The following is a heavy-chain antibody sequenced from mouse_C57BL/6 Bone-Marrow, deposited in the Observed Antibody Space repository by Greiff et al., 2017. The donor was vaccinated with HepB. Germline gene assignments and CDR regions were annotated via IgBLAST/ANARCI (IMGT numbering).Heavy chain of an antibody. CDR1: GYTFTSYW. CDR2: IHPNSGST. CDR3: ANYGKRFAY. J-gene: IGHJ3*01. Sequence: QVHVKQPGAELVKPGASVKLSCKASGYTFTSYWMHWVKQRPGQGLEWIGMIHPNSGSTNYNEKFKSKATLTVDKSSSTAYMQLSSLTSEDSAVYYCANYGKRFAYWGQGTRVTVSA. D-gene: IGHD2-1*01. V-gene: IGHV1-64*01.